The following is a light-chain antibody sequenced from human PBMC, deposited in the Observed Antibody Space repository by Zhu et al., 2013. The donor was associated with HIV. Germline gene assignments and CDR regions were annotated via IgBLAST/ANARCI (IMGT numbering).Light chain of an antibody. CDR2: EVS. CDR3: SSFSSSTTLVI. J-gene: IGLJ2*01. Sequence: QSALTQPASVSGSPGQSITISCTGTSSDVGGYKYVSWYQQHPGKAPKLMIYEVSNRPSGVSDRFSGSRSGYTASLTISGLQAEDEADYYCSSFSSSTTLVIFGGGTGVTVL. CDR1: SSDVGGYKY. V-gene: IGLV2-14*01.